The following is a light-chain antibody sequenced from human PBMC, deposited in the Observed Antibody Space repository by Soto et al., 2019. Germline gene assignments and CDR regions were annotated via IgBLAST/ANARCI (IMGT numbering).Light chain of an antibody. CDR3: SSYTSSNTYA. Sequence: QSVLTQPASVSGSPGQSITISCTGTISDVSGYNFVSWYQQYPGKAPKLMIYDVSNRPSGVSNRFSGSKSGNTASLTIPGLQAEDGADYYCSSYTSSNTYAFGAGTKVTAL. J-gene: IGLJ1*01. CDR2: DVS. V-gene: IGLV2-14*03. CDR1: ISDVSGYNF.